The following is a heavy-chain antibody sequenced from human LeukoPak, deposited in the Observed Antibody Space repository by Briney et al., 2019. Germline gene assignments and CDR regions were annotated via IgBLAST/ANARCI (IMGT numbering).Heavy chain of an antibody. D-gene: IGHD3-22*01. V-gene: IGHV1-8*01. CDR3: ARARRWLSPMDFDY. J-gene: IGHJ4*02. CDR1: GYTFTNYD. CDR2: MNPNSGNT. Sequence: ASVKVSCKASGYTFTNYDINWVRQATGQGLEWMGWMNPNSGNTGYAQKFQGRVTKTRNTSISTAYMELSSLRSEDTAVYYCARARRWLSPMDFDYWGQGTLVTVSS.